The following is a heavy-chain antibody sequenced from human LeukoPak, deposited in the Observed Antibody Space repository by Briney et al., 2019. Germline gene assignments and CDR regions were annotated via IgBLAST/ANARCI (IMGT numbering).Heavy chain of an antibody. Sequence: PGGSLRLSCAASGFTVSSNYMSWVRQAPGRGLEWVSTISGSGGATYYADSVKGRFTISSDNSKNTLYLQMNSLRAEDTAVYYCAKDRPIFKDWGQGTQVTVSS. J-gene: IGHJ4*02. CDR2: ISGSGGAT. V-gene: IGHV3-23*01. CDR1: GFTVSSNY. CDR3: AKDRPIFKD.